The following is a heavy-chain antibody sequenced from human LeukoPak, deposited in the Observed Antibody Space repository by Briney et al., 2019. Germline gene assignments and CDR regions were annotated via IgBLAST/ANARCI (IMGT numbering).Heavy chain of an antibody. D-gene: IGHD3-9*01. CDR2: IYYSGST. CDR1: GGSISSYY. Sequence: SETQSLTCTVSGGSISSYYWSWIRQPPGKGLEWIGYIYYSGSTNYNPSLKSRVTISVKTSKNQFSLKLRSVTAADTAVYYCARVTGYTIEDYFDYWGQGTLVTVSS. J-gene: IGHJ4*02. V-gene: IGHV4-59*01. CDR3: ARVTGYTIEDYFDY.